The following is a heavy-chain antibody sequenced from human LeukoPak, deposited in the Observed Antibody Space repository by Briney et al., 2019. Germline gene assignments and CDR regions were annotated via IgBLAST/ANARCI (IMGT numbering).Heavy chain of an antibody. V-gene: IGHV4-38-2*02. CDR3: ARQSGSSTWSSDY. CDR1: GYSITSGYY. Sequence: SKTLSLTCTVSGYSITSGYYWGWIRQPPGKGLEWIGSIYHSGSTHYNPSLNSRVTISVDTPKNQFSLNLSSVTAADTAVYYCARQSGSSTWSSDYWGQGTLVPVSS. D-gene: IGHD6-13*01. J-gene: IGHJ4*02. CDR2: IYHSGST.